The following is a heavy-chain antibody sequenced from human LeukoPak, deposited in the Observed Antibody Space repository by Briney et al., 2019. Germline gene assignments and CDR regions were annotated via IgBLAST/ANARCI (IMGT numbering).Heavy chain of an antibody. D-gene: IGHD6-19*01. CDR2: IYYSGST. Sequence: SETLSLTCTVSGGSISSGDYYWSWIRQPPGKGSEWIGYIYYSGSTYYNPSLKSRVTISVGTSKNQFSLKLSSVTAADTAVYYCARERAVAGRLDYWGQGTLVTVSS. J-gene: IGHJ4*02. V-gene: IGHV4-30-4*08. CDR3: ARERAVAGRLDY. CDR1: GGSISSGDYY.